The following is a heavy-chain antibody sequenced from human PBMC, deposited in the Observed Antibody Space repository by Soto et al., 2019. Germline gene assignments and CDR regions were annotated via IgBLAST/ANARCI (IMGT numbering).Heavy chain of an antibody. J-gene: IGHJ4*02. Sequence: GSLRLSCPASGFIFETFGRSWVRQAPGKGLEWISSISGSGFKKYYADSVKGRFTISRDNSKSTVYLELNNLSAEDTAVYYCAKSSNYDDNTGTRAQFDHWGQGTLVTVSS. D-gene: IGHD3-22*01. CDR1: GFIFETFG. CDR3: AKSSNYDDNTGTRAQFDH. V-gene: IGHV3-23*01. CDR2: ISGSGFKK.